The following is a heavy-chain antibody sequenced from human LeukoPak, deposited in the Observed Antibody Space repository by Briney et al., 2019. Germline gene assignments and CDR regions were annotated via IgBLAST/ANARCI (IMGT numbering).Heavy chain of an antibody. D-gene: IGHD1-26*01. CDR2: INHSGST. Sequence: SETLSLTCAVYGGSFSGYYWSWIRQPPGKGLEWIGEINHSGSTNYNPSLKSRVTISVDTSKNQSSLKLSSVTAADTAVYYCAREYRSGSYYYYYGMDVWGRGTTVTVSS. CDR3: AREYRSGSYYYYYGMDV. V-gene: IGHV4-34*01. J-gene: IGHJ6*02. CDR1: GGSFSGYY.